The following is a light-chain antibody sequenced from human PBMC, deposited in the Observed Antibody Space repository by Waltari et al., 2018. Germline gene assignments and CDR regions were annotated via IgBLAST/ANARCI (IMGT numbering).Light chain of an antibody. CDR2: GKN. J-gene: IGLJ3*02. Sequence: SSELTQDPAVSVALGQTVSITCQGKRLRVSYASCYQQKHGQAPVLVFYGKNNRPSGIPDRCSGPTPGDTAYMSTGGSQAEDGADYFCHSRATRGTHVLFGGGTTVTVL. CDR1: RLRVSY. CDR3: HSRATRGTHVL. V-gene: IGLV3-19*01.